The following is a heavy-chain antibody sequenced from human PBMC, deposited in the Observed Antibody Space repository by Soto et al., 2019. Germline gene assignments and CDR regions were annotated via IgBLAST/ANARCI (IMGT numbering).Heavy chain of an antibody. CDR1: GFTLSDNW. D-gene: IGHD6-25*01. CDR2: INNDGSSV. Sequence: EVQLVESGGGLVQPGGSLRLSCAASGFTLSDNWIHWVRRAPGKGLVWVSRINNDGSSVTYADSVKGRFTLSRDNAKNTWFLQMDSLRVEDTAMYYCVRAPEQRPFDYWGQGTLVPVSS. CDR3: VRAPEQRPFDY. V-gene: IGHV3-74*03. J-gene: IGHJ4*02.